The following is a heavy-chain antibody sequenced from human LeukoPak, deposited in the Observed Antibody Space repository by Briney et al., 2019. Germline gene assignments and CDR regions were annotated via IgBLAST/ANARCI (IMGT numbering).Heavy chain of an antibody. CDR2: ISSSTTYI. Sequence: GSLRLSCAASGFTFSSYSMNWVRQAPGKGLEWVSSISSSTTYIYYADSVKGRFTISRDNTKNPRNLQMNGLRAEDTACYSGAGRRDGYPNYYYYMDFWAKGPRSPSP. CDR3: AGRRDGYPNYYYYMDF. D-gene: IGHD5-24*01. J-gene: IGHJ6*03. CDR1: GFTFSSYS. V-gene: IGHV3-21*01.